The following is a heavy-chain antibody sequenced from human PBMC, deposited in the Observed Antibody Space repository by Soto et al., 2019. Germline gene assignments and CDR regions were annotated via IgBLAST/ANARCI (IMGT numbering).Heavy chain of an antibody. Sequence: PGGSLRLSCAASGFTFSSHAMTWVRQVPGKGLEWVASISSGSSDTWYADSVKGRFIISRDNAQNSLFLQMNTLRPEDTAMYYCARVAYWGPGTQVTVSS. CDR1: GFTFSSHA. CDR2: ISSGSSDT. V-gene: IGHV3-21*01. J-gene: IGHJ4*02. CDR3: ARVAY.